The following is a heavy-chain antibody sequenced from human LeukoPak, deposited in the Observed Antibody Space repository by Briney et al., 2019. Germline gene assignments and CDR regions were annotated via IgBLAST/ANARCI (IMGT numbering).Heavy chain of an antibody. J-gene: IGHJ5*01. Sequence: GGSLILSCAASGFTFSSYWMNWVRQAPGKGLEWVANIKRDGNEKNYVDSVRGRFSISRDNAKNSPYLQMDSLRAEDTAVYYCAKEGAYPIITYDSWGQGALVTVSS. CDR1: GFTFSSYW. CDR2: IKRDGNEK. CDR3: AKEGAYPIITYDS. V-gene: IGHV3-7*01. D-gene: IGHD3-10*01.